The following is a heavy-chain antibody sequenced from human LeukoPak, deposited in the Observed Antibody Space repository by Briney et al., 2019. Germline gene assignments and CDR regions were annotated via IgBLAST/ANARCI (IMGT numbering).Heavy chain of an antibody. CDR3: ARVARGKYYDSSGYYPTNWFDP. Sequence: ASVTVSCKASGYTFTSYDINWVRQAPGQGLEWMGWMNPNSGNTGYAQKFQGRVTMTRNTSISTAYMELSSLRSEDTAVYYCARVARGKYYDSSGYYPTNWFDPWGQGTLVTVSS. V-gene: IGHV1-8*01. J-gene: IGHJ5*02. D-gene: IGHD3-22*01. CDR2: MNPNSGNT. CDR1: GYTFTSYD.